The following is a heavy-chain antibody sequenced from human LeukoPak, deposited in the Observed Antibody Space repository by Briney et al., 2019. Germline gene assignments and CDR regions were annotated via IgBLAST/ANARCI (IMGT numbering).Heavy chain of an antibody. CDR3: ARRWNYGRNYYIDV. V-gene: IGHV4-34*01. Sequence: SETLSLSCAVYGGSFSHYYWSWIRQAPGKGLEWIGEINDSGTINYNPCLLSRVTISLDRSKNQFSLRLSSVTATDTAVYYCARRWNYGRNYYIDVWGEGGTVSVSS. D-gene: IGHD1-7*01. CDR1: GGSFSHYY. J-gene: IGHJ6*03. CDR2: INDSGTI.